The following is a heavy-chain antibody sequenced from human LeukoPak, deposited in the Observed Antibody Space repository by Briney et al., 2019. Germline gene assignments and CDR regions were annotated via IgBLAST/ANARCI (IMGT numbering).Heavy chain of an antibody. Sequence: PSETLSLTCAVYGGSFSGYYWSWIRQPPGKGLEWIGEINHSGSTNYNPSLKSRVTISVDTSKNQFSLKLSSVTAADTAVYYCARTRLWYSSSLLFDYWGQGTLVTVSS. CDR3: ARTRLWYSSSLLFDY. D-gene: IGHD6-13*01. CDR2: INHSGST. CDR1: GGSFSGYY. J-gene: IGHJ4*02. V-gene: IGHV4-34*01.